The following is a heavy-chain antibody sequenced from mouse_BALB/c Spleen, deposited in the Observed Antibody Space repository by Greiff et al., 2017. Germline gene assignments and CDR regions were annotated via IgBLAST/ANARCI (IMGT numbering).Heavy chain of an antibody. CDR2: INPSSGYT. J-gene: IGHJ1*01. CDR1: GYTFTSYT. Sequence: QVQLQQSAAELARPGASVKMSCKASGYTFTSYTMHWVKQRPGQGLEWIGYINPSSGYTEYNQKFKDKTTLTADKSSSTAYMQLSSLTSEDSAVYYCARGGAVGRDWYFDVWGAGTTVTVSS. D-gene: IGHD1-1*01. V-gene: IGHV1-4*02. CDR3: ARGGAVGRDWYFDV.